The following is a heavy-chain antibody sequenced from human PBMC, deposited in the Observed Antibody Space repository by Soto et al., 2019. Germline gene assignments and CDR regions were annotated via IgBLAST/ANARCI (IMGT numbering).Heavy chain of an antibody. CDR3: ARDAAEINSYYIDF. J-gene: IGHJ4*02. D-gene: IGHD3-16*01. CDR2: ISAYNGNT. V-gene: IGHV1-18*04. Sequence: GASVKVSCKASGYTFTSYGISWVRQAPGQGLEWMGWISAYNGNTNYAQKLQGRVTMTTDTSTSTAYMELRSLRDEDTAVYYCARDAAEINSYYIDFWGQGTLVTVSS. CDR1: GYTFTSYG.